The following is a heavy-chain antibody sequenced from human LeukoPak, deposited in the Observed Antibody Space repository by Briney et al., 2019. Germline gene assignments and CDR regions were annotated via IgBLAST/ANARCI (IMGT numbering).Heavy chain of an antibody. V-gene: IGHV4-61*02. CDR3: AREGIPGSPWYFDY. D-gene: IGHD3-10*01. Sequence: SETLSLTCTASGGSISSGSYYWSWIRQPAGKGLEWIGRIYTSGSTNYNPSLKSRVTISVDTSKNQFSLKLSSVTAADTAVYYCAREGIPGSPWYFDYWGQGTLVTVSS. J-gene: IGHJ4*02. CDR2: IYTSGST. CDR1: GGSISSGSYY.